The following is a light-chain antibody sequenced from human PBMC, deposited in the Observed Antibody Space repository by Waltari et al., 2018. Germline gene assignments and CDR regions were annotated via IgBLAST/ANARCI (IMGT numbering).Light chain of an antibody. CDR2: GAS. J-gene: IGKJ5*01. CDR1: QSVSSN. CDR3: QQYNNWPRGT. V-gene: IGKV3-15*01. Sequence: EIVMTQSPATLSVSPGERATLPCRASQSVSSNLARYQQKPGQAPRLLIYGASTRATGIPARFSGSGSGTEFTLTISSLQSEDFAVYYCQQYNNWPRGTFGQGTRLEIK.